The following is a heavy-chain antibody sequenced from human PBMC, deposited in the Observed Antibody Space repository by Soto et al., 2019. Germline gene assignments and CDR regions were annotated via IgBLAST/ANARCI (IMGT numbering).Heavy chain of an antibody. V-gene: IGHV4-39*01. J-gene: IGHJ5*01. CDR2: IHDSGST. Sequence: LSLTFTVSGGSIGSSGYNWAWIRQPPGKGLEWIGTIHDSGSTYYNPSLKSRVTISVRTSKNQFSLKLRSVTTADTAVSDCASESGNYNWFYSMGHGTLV. CDR1: GGSIGSSGYN. D-gene: IGHD3-3*01. CDR3: ASESGNYNWFYS.